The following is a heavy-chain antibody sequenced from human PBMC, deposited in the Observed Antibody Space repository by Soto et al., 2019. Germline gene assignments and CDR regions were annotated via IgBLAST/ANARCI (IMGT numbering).Heavy chain of an antibody. J-gene: IGHJ4*02. CDR1: GFTFSSYG. V-gene: IGHV3-30*18. CDR3: AKVLAVAGRVYFDY. Sequence: GGSLRLSCAASGFTFSSYGMHWVRQAPGKGLEWVAVISYDGSNKYYADSVKGRFTISRDNSKNTLYLQMNSLRAEDTAVYYCAKVLAVAGRVYFDYWGQGTLVTV. D-gene: IGHD6-19*01. CDR2: ISYDGSNK.